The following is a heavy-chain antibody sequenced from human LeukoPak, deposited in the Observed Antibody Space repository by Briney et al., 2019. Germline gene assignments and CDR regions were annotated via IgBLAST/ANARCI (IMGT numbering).Heavy chain of an antibody. J-gene: IGHJ3*02. V-gene: IGHV3-21*01. CDR1: GFTFSNYS. D-gene: IGHD3-10*01. CDR3: ARLVLEGREVRDI. Sequence: GGSLRLSCAASGFTFSNYSLNWVRQAPGRGLEWVSSTSSSTSYIYYADSVKGRFTISRDNAKNSLYLQMNSLRAEDTAVYYCARLVLEGREVRDIWGQGTMVTVSS. CDR2: TSSSTSYI.